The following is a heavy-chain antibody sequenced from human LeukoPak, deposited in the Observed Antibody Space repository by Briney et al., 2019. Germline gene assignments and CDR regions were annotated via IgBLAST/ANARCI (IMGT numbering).Heavy chain of an antibody. CDR3: AKGGHYDFWSGSVSFDY. CDR2: ISSSSSTI. Sequence: PGGSLRLSCAASGFTFSSYSMNWVRQAPGKGLEWVSYISSSSSTIYYADSVKGRFTISRDNSKNTLYLQMNSLRAEDTAVYYCAKGGHYDFWSGSVSFDYWGQGTLVTVSS. CDR1: GFTFSSYS. D-gene: IGHD3-3*01. J-gene: IGHJ4*02. V-gene: IGHV3-48*01.